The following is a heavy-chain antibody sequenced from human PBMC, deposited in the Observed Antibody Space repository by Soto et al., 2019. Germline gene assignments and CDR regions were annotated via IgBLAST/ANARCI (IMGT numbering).Heavy chain of an antibody. J-gene: IGHJ4*02. Sequence: EVQLLESGGGLVQPGGSLSLSCAASGFTFSSYAMSWVRQAPGKGLEWVSDINGSGCSTYYADSVKGRFTISSDKSKNAVYLQRSSLRAEDTAVYYCAKDPRWSYGYYLDSWGQGTLDTVAS. CDR3: AKDPRWSYGYYLDS. V-gene: IGHV3-23*01. CDR1: GFTFSSYA. D-gene: IGHD1-26*01. CDR2: INGSGCST.